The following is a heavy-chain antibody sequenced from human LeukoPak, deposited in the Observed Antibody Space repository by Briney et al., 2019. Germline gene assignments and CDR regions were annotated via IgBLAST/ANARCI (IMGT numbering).Heavy chain of an antibody. V-gene: IGHV3-23*01. D-gene: IGHD6-19*01. CDR1: GFTFSSYA. J-gene: IGHJ4*02. Sequence: PGGSLRLSCAASGFTFSSYAMSWVRQAPGKGLEWVSAISGSGGSTYYADSVKGRFTISRDNSKNTLYLEMNSLRAEDTAVYYCAKTPISIAVAGAHDYWGQGTLVTVSS. CDR3: AKTPISIAVAGAHDY. CDR2: ISGSGGST.